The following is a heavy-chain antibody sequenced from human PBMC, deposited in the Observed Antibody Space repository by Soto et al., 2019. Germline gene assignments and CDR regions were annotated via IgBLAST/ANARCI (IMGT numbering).Heavy chain of an antibody. Sequence: PGGSLRLSCAASGLTFRSDAISWVRQALGYGLEWVSAISGSGGSTYYADSVKGRFTISRDNSKNPLYMQMNSLRAEDTAVYYCAKAPYYDDSSDGVCFDDWGQGTLVTVSS. D-gene: IGHD3-22*01. CDR1: GLTFRSDA. CDR2: ISGSGGST. V-gene: IGHV3-23*01. CDR3: AKAPYYDDSSDGVCFDD. J-gene: IGHJ4*02.